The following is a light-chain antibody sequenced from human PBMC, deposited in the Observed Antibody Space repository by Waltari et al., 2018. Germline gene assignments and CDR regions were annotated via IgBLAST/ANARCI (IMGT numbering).Light chain of an antibody. CDR3: SAYTATDTYV. CDR2: DVS. J-gene: IGLJ1*01. CDR1: YSDVGLYDN. V-gene: IGLV2-14*03. Sequence: SALTQPAPMSGSPGQSITTSCTGTYSDVGLYDNVSWFQQHPGKAPKLPISDVSQRPSGVSARFSGSRYGYAASLTISGLQTEDEADYYCSAYTATDTYVFGSGTTVTVL.